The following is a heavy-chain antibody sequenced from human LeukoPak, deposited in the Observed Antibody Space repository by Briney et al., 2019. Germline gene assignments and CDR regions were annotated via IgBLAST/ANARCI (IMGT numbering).Heavy chain of an antibody. Sequence: ASVKVSCKTSGYTFSSYGISWVRQAPGQGLERMGWISAYNGDTNSAPKLQGRVTMTKDTSTSTAYMELRSLRSDDTAVYYCARDLRSSSVYYFDYWGQGTLITVSS. J-gene: IGHJ4*02. V-gene: IGHV1-18*01. CDR1: GYTFSSYG. D-gene: IGHD6-6*01. CDR3: ARDLRSSSVYYFDY. CDR2: ISAYNGDT.